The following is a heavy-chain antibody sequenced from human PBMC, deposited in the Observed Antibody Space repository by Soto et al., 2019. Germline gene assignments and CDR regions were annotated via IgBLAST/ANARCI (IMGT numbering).Heavy chain of an antibody. CDR3: AKDRNPPTTTKPYGDYVDY. CDR2: ISYDGSNK. Sequence: QVQLVESGGGVVQPGRSLRLSCAASGFTFSSYGMHWVRQAPGKGLEWVAVISYDGSNKYYADSGKGRFTISRDNSKNTLYLQMTSLRAEDTAVYYCAKDRNPPTTTKPYGDYVDYWGQGTLVTVSS. D-gene: IGHD4-17*01. J-gene: IGHJ4*02. V-gene: IGHV3-30*18. CDR1: GFTFSSYG.